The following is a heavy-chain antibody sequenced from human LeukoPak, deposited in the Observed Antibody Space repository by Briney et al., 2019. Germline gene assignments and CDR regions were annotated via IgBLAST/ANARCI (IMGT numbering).Heavy chain of an antibody. CDR1: GGSISSYY. V-gene: IGHV4-59*01. J-gene: IGHJ3*02. CDR3: ARERITRAFDI. CDR2: IYYSGST. Sequence: SETLSLTCTVSGGSISSYYWSWIRQPPGKGLEWIGYIYYSGSTNYNPSLKSRVTISVDTSKNQFSLKLSSVTAADTAVYYCARERITRAFDIWGQGTMVTVSS. D-gene: IGHD3-10*01.